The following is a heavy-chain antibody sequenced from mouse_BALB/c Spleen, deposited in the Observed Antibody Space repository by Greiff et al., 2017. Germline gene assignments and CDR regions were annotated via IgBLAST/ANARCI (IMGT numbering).Heavy chain of an antibody. V-gene: IGHV1-54*03. CDR3: ARSSGYGGGFAY. CDR2: INPGSGGT. CDR1: GYAFTNYL. J-gene: IGHJ3*01. Sequence: VQLQESGAELVRPGTSVKVSCKASGYAFTNYLIEWVKQRPGQGLEWIGVINPGSGGTNYNEKFKGKATLTADKSSSTAYMQLSSLTSDDSAVYFCARSSGYGGGFAYWGQGTLVTVSA. D-gene: IGHD1-2*01.